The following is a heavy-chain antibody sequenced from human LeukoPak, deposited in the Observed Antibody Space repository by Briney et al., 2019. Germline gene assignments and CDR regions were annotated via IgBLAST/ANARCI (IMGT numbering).Heavy chain of an antibody. V-gene: IGHV1-18*01. D-gene: IGHD5-18*01. CDR3: ARTGYNYGYAFDL. CDR2: ISAYNGNT. J-gene: IGHJ3*01. Sequence: ASVKVSCKASGYTFTSYGVSWVRQAPGQGPEWMGWISAYNGNTNYAQKLQGRVTMTTDTSTSTAYMELRSLSSDDTAVYYCARTGYNYGYAFDLWGQGTMVTVSS. CDR1: GYTFTSYG.